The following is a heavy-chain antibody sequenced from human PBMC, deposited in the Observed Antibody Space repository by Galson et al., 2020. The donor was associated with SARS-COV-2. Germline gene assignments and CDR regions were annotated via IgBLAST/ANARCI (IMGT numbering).Heavy chain of an antibody. Sequence: SETLSLTCTVSGYSISSGYYWGWIRQPPGKGLEWIGSIYHSGSTYYNPSLKSRVTISVDTSKNQFSLKLSSVTAADTAVYYCARESGGDSNYIFLGCMDVWGQGTTVTVSS. CDR1: GYSISSGYY. V-gene: IGHV4-38-2*02. D-gene: IGHD4-4*01. CDR2: IYHSGST. J-gene: IGHJ6*02. CDR3: ARESGGDSNYIFLGCMDV.